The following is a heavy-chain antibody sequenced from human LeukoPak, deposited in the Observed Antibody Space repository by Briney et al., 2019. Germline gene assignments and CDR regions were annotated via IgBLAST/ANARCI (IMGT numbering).Heavy chain of an antibody. CDR1: GFTFTSSA. J-gene: IGHJ6*02. CDR2: IVVGSGNT. CDR3: AADFWSSYSPPYGMDV. V-gene: IGHV1-58*02. Sequence: GASVKVSCKASGFTFTSSAMQWVRQARGQRLEWIGWIVVGSGNTNYAQKFQERVTITRDMSTSTAYMELSSLRSEDTAVYYCAADFWSSYSPPYGMDVWGQGTTVTVSS. D-gene: IGHD3-3*01.